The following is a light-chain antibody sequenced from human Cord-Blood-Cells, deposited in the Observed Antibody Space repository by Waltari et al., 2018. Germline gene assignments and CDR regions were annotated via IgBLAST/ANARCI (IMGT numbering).Light chain of an antibody. CDR2: EGS. CDR3: CSYAGSSTAWV. V-gene: IGLV2-23*01. Sequence: QSALTQPASVSGSPGQSITISCTGTSSDVGRYNLVSWYQQHPGKAPKLMIYEGSKGPSGVSNLFSGSKSGNTASLTISGLQAEDEADYYCCSYAGSSTAWVFGGGTKLTVL. J-gene: IGLJ3*02. CDR1: SSDVGRYNL.